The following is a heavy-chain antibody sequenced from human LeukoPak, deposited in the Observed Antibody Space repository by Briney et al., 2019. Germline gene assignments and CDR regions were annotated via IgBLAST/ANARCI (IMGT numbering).Heavy chain of an antibody. D-gene: IGHD1-14*01. Sequence: GGSLRLSCAASGFTVSSNYMSWVRQAPGKGLEWVSVIYSGGSTYYADSVKGRFTISRDNSKNTLYLQMNSLRAEDTAVYYCARVLAGTLYFDYWGQGTLVTVSS. CDR1: GFTVSSNY. CDR2: IYSGGST. J-gene: IGHJ4*02. CDR3: ARVLAGTLYFDY. V-gene: IGHV3-53*01.